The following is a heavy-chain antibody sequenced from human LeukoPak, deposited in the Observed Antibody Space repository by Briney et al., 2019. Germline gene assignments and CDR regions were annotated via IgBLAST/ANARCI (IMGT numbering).Heavy chain of an antibody. D-gene: IGHD2-21*02. V-gene: IGHV3-23*01. CDR3: ARGDIVVVTAIYYFDY. CDR2: ISGSGGST. J-gene: IGHJ4*02. Sequence: PGGSLRLSCSASGFTFSTYGMNWVRQAPGKGLEWVSAISGSGGSTYYADSVKGRFTISRDNSKNTLYLQMNSLRAEDTAVYYCARGDIVVVTAIYYFDYWGQGTLVTVSS. CDR1: GFTFSTYG.